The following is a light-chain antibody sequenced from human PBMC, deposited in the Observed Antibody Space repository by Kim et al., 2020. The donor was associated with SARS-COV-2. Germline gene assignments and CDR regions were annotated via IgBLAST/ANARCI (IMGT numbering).Light chain of an antibody. Sequence: DIQLTQSPSFLSTSVGDRVTIICRASQDISTYLAWYQQQPGTAPKLLIYDASTLESGVPSRFSGSGSGTDFTLTISSLQPEDFATYYCQQLYSYHRTFGRGTKVDIK. J-gene: IGKJ1*01. V-gene: IGKV1-9*01. CDR2: DAS. CDR1: QDISTY. CDR3: QQLYSYHRT.